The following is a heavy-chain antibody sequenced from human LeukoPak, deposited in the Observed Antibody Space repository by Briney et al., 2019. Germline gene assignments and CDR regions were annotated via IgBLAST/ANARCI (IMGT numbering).Heavy chain of an antibody. CDR1: GFTFSNYW. CDR3: TRDSGGDTNGYPSR. V-gene: IGHV3-74*01. J-gene: IGHJ4*02. CDR2: INSDGSST. D-gene: IGHD2-8*01. Sequence: PGGSLRLSCAASGFTFSNYWTHWVRQAPGKGLVWVSRINSDGSSTSYADSVKGRFTISRDNAKNTVNLHMNTLRVEDTGLYYCTRDSGGDTNGYPSRWGQGTLATVSS.